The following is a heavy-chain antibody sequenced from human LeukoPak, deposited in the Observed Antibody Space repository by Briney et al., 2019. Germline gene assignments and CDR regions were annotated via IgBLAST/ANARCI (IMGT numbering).Heavy chain of an antibody. CDR1: GFTFSNYN. J-gene: IGHJ4*02. CDR3: AKDGFDY. CDR2: IRYDGSDK. V-gene: IGHV3-30*02. Sequence: GGSLGLSCAASGFTFSNYNIHWVRQAPGKGLEWVAFIRYDGSDKYYADSVKGRFTISRDNSKNTLYLQMISLGPEDTAVYYCAKDGFDYWGQGTLVTVSS.